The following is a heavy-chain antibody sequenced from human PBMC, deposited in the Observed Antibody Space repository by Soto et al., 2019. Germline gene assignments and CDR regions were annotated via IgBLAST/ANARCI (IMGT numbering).Heavy chain of an antibody. J-gene: IGHJ5*02. CDR2: ISAYNGNT. D-gene: IGHD3-3*01. V-gene: IGHV1-18*01. Sequence: QVQLVQSGAEVKKPGASVKVSCKASGYTFTSYGISWVRQAPGQGLEWMGWISAYNGNTNYAQKLQGRVTMTTDTSTSPAYMELRSLRSDDTAVYYCARDREATYYDFWSGYYSGWFDPWGQGTLVTVSS. CDR1: GYTFTSYG. CDR3: ARDREATYYDFWSGYYSGWFDP.